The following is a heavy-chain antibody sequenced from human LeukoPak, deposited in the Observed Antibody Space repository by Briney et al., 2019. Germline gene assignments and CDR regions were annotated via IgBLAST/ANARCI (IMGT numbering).Heavy chain of an antibody. CDR3: ARQNYDEVNYYYYGLDV. V-gene: IGHV4-59*08. Sequence: SETLSLTCTVSGGSISSNYWSWTRRSPGKGLEWIGYIYYRGSTDYNPSLKSRVTISVDTSKNQFSLKLSSVTAADTAVYYCARQNYDEVNYYYYGLDVWGQGTTVTVSS. D-gene: IGHD3-3*01. CDR2: IYYRGST. CDR1: GGSISSNY. J-gene: IGHJ6*02.